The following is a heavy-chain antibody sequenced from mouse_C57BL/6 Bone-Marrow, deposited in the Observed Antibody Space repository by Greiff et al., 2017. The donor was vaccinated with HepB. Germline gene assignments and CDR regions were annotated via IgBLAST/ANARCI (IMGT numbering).Heavy chain of an antibody. V-gene: IGHV1-69*01. CDR1: GYTFTSYW. CDR3: ARGYSNYFPWFAY. J-gene: IGHJ3*01. D-gene: IGHD2-5*01. Sequence: VQLQQPGAELVMPGASVKLSCKASGYTFTSYWMHWVKQRPGQGLEWIGEIDPSDSYTNYNQKFKGKSTLTVDKSSSTAYIQLSSLTSEDSAVYYCARGYSNYFPWFAYWGQGTLVTVSA. CDR2: IDPSDSYT.